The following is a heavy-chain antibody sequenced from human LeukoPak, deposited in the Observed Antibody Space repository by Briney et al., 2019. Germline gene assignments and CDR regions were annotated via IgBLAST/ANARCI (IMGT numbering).Heavy chain of an antibody. J-gene: IGHJ6*02. CDR2: INPSGGST. Sequence: ASVKVSCKASGYTFTSYYMHWVRQAPGQGLEWMGIINPSGGSTSYAQKFQGRVTMTRDTSTSTVYMELSSLRSEDTAVYYCATLGYCSSTSCYRYYYGMGVWGQGTTVTVSS. CDR1: GYTFTSYY. V-gene: IGHV1-46*01. D-gene: IGHD2-2*01. CDR3: ATLGYCSSTSCYRYYYGMGV.